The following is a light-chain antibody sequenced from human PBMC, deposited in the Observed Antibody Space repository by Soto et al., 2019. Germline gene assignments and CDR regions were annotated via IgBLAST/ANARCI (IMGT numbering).Light chain of an antibody. Sequence: EIVMAQSPATLSVSPGEGATLSCRASQSVRGNLAWYQQKPGQAPRLLIYDASTRASGIPTRFSGAGSGAEFTLTISSLQSEDSAVYFCQQYIDWPRTFGGGTRVDIK. CDR1: QSVRGN. V-gene: IGKV3D-15*01. CDR2: DAS. J-gene: IGKJ4*01. CDR3: QQYIDWPRT.